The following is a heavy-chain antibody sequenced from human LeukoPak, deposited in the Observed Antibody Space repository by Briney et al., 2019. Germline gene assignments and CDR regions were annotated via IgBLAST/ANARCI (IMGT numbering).Heavy chain of an antibody. V-gene: IGHV4-59*11. CDR3: ARDFAEDYYMDV. CDR1: GGSISSHY. Sequence: SETLSLTCTVSGGSISSHYWSWIRQPPGKGLEWIGYICYSGSTNYNPSLKSRVTISVDTSKNQFSLKLSSVTAADTAVYYCARDFAEDYYMDVWGKGTTVTVSS. CDR2: ICYSGST. J-gene: IGHJ6*03.